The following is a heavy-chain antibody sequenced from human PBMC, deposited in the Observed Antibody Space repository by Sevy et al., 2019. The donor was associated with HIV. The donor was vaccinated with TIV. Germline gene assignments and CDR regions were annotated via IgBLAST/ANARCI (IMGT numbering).Heavy chain of an antibody. Sequence: GGSLSLSCAASGFSFSGYAMSWVRQAPGKGLEWVSGVRSRGGSTFYADSVKGRFSISRDNSKNTLYLQMNSLRAEDTAVYYCAKEGAAIGIPYFDYWGQGTLVTVSS. CDR2: VRSRGGST. D-gene: IGHD6-13*01. CDR1: GFSFSGYA. J-gene: IGHJ4*02. V-gene: IGHV3-23*01. CDR3: AKEGAAIGIPYFDY.